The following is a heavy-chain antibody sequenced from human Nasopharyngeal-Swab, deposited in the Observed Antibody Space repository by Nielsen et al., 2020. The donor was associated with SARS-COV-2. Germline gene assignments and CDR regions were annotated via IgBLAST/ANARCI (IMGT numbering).Heavy chain of an antibody. D-gene: IGHD3-10*01. CDR3: ARGAYYGSGSYFHYYYGMDV. J-gene: IGHJ6*02. Sequence: WVRQAPGQGLGWMGIINPSGGSTSYAQKFQGRVTMTRDTSTSTVYMELSSLRSEDTAVYYCARGAYYGSGSYFHYYYGMDVWGQGTTVTVSS. CDR2: INPSGGST. V-gene: IGHV1-46*01.